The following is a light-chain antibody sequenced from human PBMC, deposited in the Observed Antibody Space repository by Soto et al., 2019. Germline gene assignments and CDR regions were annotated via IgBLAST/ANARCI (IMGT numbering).Light chain of an antibody. J-gene: IGKJ5*01. CDR1: QSVSSY. CDR3: QQRSNWPVIT. Sequence: EIVLTQSPATLSLSPGERATLSCRASQSVSSYLAWYQQKPGQAPRLLIYDASNRATGIPARFSGSGSGTDFTLTTSSLEPEDFAVYYCQQRSNWPVITFGQGTRLEIK. V-gene: IGKV3-11*01. CDR2: DAS.